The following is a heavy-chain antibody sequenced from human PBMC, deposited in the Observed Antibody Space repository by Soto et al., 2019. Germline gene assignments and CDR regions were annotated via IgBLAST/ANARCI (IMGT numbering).Heavy chain of an antibody. CDR1: VGSFSVYY. V-gene: IGHV4-34*01. J-gene: IGHJ4*02. Sequence: SETLSVTCAVYVGSFSVYYWSWIRQPPGKGLEWIGEINHSGSTNYNPSLKSRVTISVDTSKNQFSLKLSSVTAADTAVYYCARVGSGWYDYWGQGTLVTVSS. CDR2: INHSGST. CDR3: ARVGSGWYDY. D-gene: IGHD6-19*01.